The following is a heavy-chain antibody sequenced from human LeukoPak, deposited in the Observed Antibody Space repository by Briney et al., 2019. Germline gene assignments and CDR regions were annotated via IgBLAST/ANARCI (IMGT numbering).Heavy chain of an antibody. D-gene: IGHD6-6*01. V-gene: IGHV3-30*18. CDR1: GFTFSSYG. CDR2: ISYDGSNK. CDR3: AKDHGRGSSNYYYYMDV. J-gene: IGHJ6*03. Sequence: GGSLRLSCAASGFTFSSYGMHWVRQAPGKGLEWVAVISYDGSNKYYADSVKGRFTISRDNSKNTLYLQMNSLRAEDTAVYYCAKDHGRGSSNYYYYMDVWGKGTTVTVSS.